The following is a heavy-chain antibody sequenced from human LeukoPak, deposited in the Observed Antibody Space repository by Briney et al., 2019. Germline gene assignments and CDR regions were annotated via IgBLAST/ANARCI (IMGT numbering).Heavy chain of an antibody. CDR3: ARGSIAVAGILDY. CDR1: GFTFSSYS. D-gene: IGHD6-19*01. V-gene: IGHV3-21*01. J-gene: IGHJ4*02. CDR2: ISSSSSYI. Sequence: GGSLRLSCAASGFTFSSYSMNWVRQAPGKGLEWVSSISSSSSYIYYADSVKGRFTISRDNAKNSLYLQMNSLRAEDTAVYYCARGSIAVAGILDYWGQGILVTVSS.